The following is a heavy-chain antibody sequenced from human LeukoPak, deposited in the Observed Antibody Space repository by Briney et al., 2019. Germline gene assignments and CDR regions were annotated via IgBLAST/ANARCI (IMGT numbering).Heavy chain of an antibody. V-gene: IGHV3-23*01. CDR3: AKVGDSGPLLYCYYMDV. CDR2: ISGSGGST. J-gene: IGHJ6*03. CDR1: GFTFSSYA. D-gene: IGHD5-12*01. Sequence: GGSLRLSCAASGFTFSSYAMSWVRQAPGKGLEWVSAISGSGGSTYYADSVKGRFTISRDNSKNTLYLQMNSLRAEDTAVYYCAKVGDSGPLLYCYYMDVWGKGTTVTVSS.